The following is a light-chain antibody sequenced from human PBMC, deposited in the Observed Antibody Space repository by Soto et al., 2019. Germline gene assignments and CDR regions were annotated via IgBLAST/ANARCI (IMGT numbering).Light chain of an antibody. CDR3: QQCNTYPRT. V-gene: IGKV1-5*03. J-gene: IGKJ1*01. CDR2: QAS. CDR1: ESINNW. Sequence: DVQMTQSPSTLSASVGDRVTITCRASESINNWLAWFQQKPGKAPKLLIYQASSLESGVPSRFSGSGSGTEFTLTISSLQPDDFATYFCQQCNTYPRTFGQGTRVEFK.